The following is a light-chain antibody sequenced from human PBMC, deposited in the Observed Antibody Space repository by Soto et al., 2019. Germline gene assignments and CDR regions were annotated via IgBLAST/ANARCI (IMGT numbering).Light chain of an antibody. CDR2: GAS. CDR3: QQLNSYPIT. J-gene: IGKJ1*01. Sequence: PASVSGSPGQSITLSCRASQSVSDYLAWYQQKPGQPPRLLIYGASSRATGIPDRFSGSGSGTEFTLTISSLQPEDFATYYCQQLNSYPITFGQGTKVDIK. V-gene: IGKV3D-15*01. CDR1: QSVSDY.